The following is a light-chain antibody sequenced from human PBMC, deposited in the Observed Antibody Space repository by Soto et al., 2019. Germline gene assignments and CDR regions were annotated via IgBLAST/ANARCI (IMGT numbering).Light chain of an antibody. CDR2: GAY. V-gene: IGKV1-5*02. J-gene: IGKJ1*01. CDR1: QSINTQ. CDR3: KQYYPYST. Sequence: DTQMTQSPSTLSASVGDRVTIVCRASQSINTQLAWYQQKPGKAPRLLISGAYNLESGVPSTFSGSGSGTEFALTISSLQPDDVATYYCKQYYPYSTFGKGTRVHI.